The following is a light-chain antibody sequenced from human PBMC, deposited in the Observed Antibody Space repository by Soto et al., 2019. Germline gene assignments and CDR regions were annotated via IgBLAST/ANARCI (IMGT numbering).Light chain of an antibody. CDR2: GAS. CDR3: QHYYTYPPT. V-gene: IGKV1-6*01. J-gene: IGKJ1*01. CDR1: QGISNE. Sequence: IPMSQYPSSVFACVGERVTITCRASQGISNELGWYQQRPGKAPKVLIYGASNLQSGVPSRFSGSGSGTDFSLTIRSLQSDDFATYSCQHYYTYPPTFCQGTKVDIK.